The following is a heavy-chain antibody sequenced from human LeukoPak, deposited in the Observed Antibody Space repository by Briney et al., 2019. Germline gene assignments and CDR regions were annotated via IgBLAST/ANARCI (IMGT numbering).Heavy chain of an antibody. CDR2: ISGSVGNT. D-gene: IGHD3-10*01. CDR1: GFTFSSYA. Sequence: PGGSLRLSCAASGFTFSSYAMSWVRQAPGKGLEWVSGISGSVGNTYYADSVKGRFTISRDNSKNTLYLQMNSLRAEDTAVYYCAKDKVTAWFGENFDYWGQGTLVTVSS. CDR3: AKDKVTAWFGENFDY. J-gene: IGHJ4*02. V-gene: IGHV3-23*01.